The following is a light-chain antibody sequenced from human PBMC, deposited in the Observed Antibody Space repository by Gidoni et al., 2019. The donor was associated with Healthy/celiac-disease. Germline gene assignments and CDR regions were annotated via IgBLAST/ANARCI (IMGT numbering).Light chain of an antibody. CDR1: QSVSSN. CDR3: QQYNNWPRT. CDR2: GAS. J-gene: IGKJ1*01. Sequence: EIVITQPPATLSGSPGERATLTCRASQSVSSNLAWYQQKPGQAPRLLIYGASTRATGIPARFSGSGSGTEFTLTISSLQSEDFAVYYCQQYNNWPRTFGQGTKVEIK. V-gene: IGKV3-15*01.